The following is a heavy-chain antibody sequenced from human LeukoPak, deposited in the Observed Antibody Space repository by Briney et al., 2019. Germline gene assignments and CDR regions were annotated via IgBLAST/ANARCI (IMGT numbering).Heavy chain of an antibody. CDR2: ISGSGGST. Sequence: AGGSLRLSCAASGFTFSSYAMSWVRQAPGKGLEWVSAISGSGGSTYYADSVKGRFTISRDNSKNTLYLQMNSLRAEDTAVYYCANDGAYYDSSTNAFDIWGQGTMVTVSS. CDR1: GFTFSSYA. D-gene: IGHD3-22*01. V-gene: IGHV3-23*01. J-gene: IGHJ3*02. CDR3: ANDGAYYDSSTNAFDI.